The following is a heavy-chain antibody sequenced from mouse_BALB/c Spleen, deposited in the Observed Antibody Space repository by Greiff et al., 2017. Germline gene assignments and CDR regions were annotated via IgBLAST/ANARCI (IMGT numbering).Heavy chain of an antibody. J-gene: IGHJ1*01. V-gene: IGHV1S132*01. Sequence: VQLQQSGAELVRPGASVKLSCKTSGYIFTSYWIHWVKQRSGQGLEWIARIYPGTGSTYYNEKFKGKATLTADKSSSTAYMQLSSLKSEDSTVYFSASYNDGYQYWYFDVWGAGTTVTVSS. CDR2: IYPGTGST. CDR3: ASYNDGYQYWYFDV. CDR1: GYIFTSYW. D-gene: IGHD2-3*01.